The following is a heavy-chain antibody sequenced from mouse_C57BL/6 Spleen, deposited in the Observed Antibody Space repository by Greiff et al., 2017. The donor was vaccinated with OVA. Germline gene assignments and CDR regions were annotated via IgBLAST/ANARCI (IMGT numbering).Heavy chain of an antibody. CDR2: IRNKANGSTT. J-gene: IGHJ4*01. Sequence: EVKVVESGGGLVQPGGSLSLSCAASGFTFTDYYMSWVRQPPGKALEWLGFIRNKANGSTTESSASVKGRFTISRDNSQSILYLQMNALRAEDSATYYCATPGDYDALYYAMDYWGQGTSVTASS. D-gene: IGHD2-4*01. V-gene: IGHV7-3*01. CDR1: GFTFTDYY. CDR3: ATPGDYDALYYAMDY.